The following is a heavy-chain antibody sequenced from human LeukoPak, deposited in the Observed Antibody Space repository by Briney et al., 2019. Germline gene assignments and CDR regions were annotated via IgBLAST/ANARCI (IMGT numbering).Heavy chain of an antibody. V-gene: IGHV1-3*01. J-gene: IGHJ2*01. D-gene: IGHD3-10*01. CDR3: ARDHYYGSGSYYQNYWYFDL. Sequence: RASVKVSCKASGYTFTSYAMHWVRQAPGQRLEWMGWINAGNGNTKYSQKIQGRVTITRDTSASTAYMELSSLRSEDTAVYYCARDHYYGSGSYYQNYWYFDLWGRGTLVTVSS. CDR1: GYTFTSYA. CDR2: INAGNGNT.